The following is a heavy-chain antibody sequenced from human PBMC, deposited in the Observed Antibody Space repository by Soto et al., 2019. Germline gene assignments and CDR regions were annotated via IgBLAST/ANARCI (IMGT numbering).Heavy chain of an antibody. J-gene: IGHJ3*01. Sequence: ESGGGSVQPGESLRLSCAASGFSFRDYDMHWVRQRKGKGLEWVSALYDVDGSFYADSVKGRFTTSSDSSKTTVYLQMNGLRPDDTAVYYCATWHEREHAYDVWGQGTTVTVSS. CDR1: GFSFRDYD. V-gene: IGHV3-13*01. CDR3: ATWHEREHAYDV. CDR2: LYDVDGS. D-gene: IGHD1-1*01.